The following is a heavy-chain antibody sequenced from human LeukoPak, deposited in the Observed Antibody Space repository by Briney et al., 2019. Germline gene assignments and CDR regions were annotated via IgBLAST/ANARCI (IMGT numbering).Heavy chain of an antibody. CDR2: FSGSGGNT. CDR1: GFTFSTYA. D-gene: IGHD2-15*01. CDR3: AKSGLNRFDY. V-gene: IGHV3-23*01. J-gene: IGHJ4*02. Sequence: GGSLRLSCAASGFTFSTYAMSWVRQAPGKGLEWVSSFSGSGGNTYYAYSVMGRFTISRDNSKNTLYLQLNSLRAEDTAVYYCAKSGLNRFDYWGQGTLVTVSS.